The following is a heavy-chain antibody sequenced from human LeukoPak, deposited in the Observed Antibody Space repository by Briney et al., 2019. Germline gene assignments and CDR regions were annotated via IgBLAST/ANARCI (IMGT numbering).Heavy chain of an antibody. CDR2: IYTSGST. V-gene: IGHV4-4*07. CDR3: ATAHCSSTSCYDY. D-gene: IGHD2-2*01. J-gene: IGHJ4*02. CDR1: GGSISSYY. Sequence: SETLSLTCTVPGGSISSYYWSWIRQPAGKGLEWIGRIYTSGSTNYNPSLKSRVTMSVETSKNQFSLKLSSVTAADTAVYYCATAHCSSTSCYDYWGQGTLVTVSS.